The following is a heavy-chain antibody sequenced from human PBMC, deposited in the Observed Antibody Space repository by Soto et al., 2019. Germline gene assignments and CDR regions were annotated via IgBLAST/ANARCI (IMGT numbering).Heavy chain of an antibody. J-gene: IGHJ4*02. D-gene: IGHD3-3*01. V-gene: IGHV3-30-3*01. Sequence: QVQLVESGGGVVQPGRSLRLSCAASGFTFSSYAMYWVRQAPGKGLEWVAVISYDGSNKYYADSVKGRFTISRDNSENTLYLQMHRLRAEDTAVYYCARDPVLSYDFWSGWYFDYWGQGTLVTVSS. CDR1: GFTFSSYA. CDR2: ISYDGSNK. CDR3: ARDPVLSYDFWSGWYFDY.